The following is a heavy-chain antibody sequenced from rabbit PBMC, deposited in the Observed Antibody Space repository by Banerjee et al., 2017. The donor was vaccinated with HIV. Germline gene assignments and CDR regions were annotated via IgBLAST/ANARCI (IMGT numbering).Heavy chain of an antibody. CDR2: INTISGAA. D-gene: IGHD7-1*01. CDR3: ARDFTGVFGWNFNL. V-gene: IGHV1S45*01. Sequence: EQLEESGGDLVKPDGSMTLTCTASGFSINNRYVMCWGHQVPGEGLEWIVCINTISGAAVSASCAKCRLTTSKASWTQVTLQTSTLTAAAMVPFFCARDFTGVFGWNFNLWGPGTFFTVS. CDR1: GFSINNRYV. J-gene: IGHJ4*01.